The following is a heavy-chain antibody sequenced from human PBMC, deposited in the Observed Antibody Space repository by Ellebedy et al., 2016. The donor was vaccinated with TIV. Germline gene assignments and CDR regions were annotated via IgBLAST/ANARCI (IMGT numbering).Heavy chain of an antibody. CDR3: ARTRYYYDSSGYRQYYFDY. D-gene: IGHD3-22*01. V-gene: IGHV4-39*07. CDR2: IYYSGST. Sequence: SETLSLTCTVSGGSISSSSYYWGWIRQPPGRGLEWIASIYYSGSTHYNPSLKSRVTISVDTSKNQFSLKLSSVTAADTAVYYCARTRYYYDSSGYRQYYFDYWGQGTLVTVSS. CDR1: GGSISSSSYY. J-gene: IGHJ4*02.